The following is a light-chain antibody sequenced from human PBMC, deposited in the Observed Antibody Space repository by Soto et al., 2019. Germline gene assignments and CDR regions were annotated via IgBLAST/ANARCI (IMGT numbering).Light chain of an antibody. J-gene: IGKJ1*01. Sequence: EVVLTQSPATMSLYPGEGDTLSCRASQSVSTYLAWYQQKPGQAPRLLIFEASKRATGIPDRISGSGSGTDFTLTISSLEPEDFAVYYCQQRGHWPRTFGQGTKVDIK. CDR3: QQRGHWPRT. CDR1: QSVSTY. V-gene: IGKV3-11*01. CDR2: EAS.